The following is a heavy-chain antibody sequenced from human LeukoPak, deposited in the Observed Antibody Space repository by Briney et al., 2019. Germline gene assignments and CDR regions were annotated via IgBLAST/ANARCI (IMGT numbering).Heavy chain of an antibody. CDR2: IRYDGSNK. D-gene: IGHD3-10*01. CDR1: GFTFSSYG. CDR3: AKCYRGRGVIFVHYYYYMDV. V-gene: IGHV3-30*02. Sequence: GGSLRLSCAASGFTFSSYGMHWVRQAPGKGLEWVAFIRYDGSNKYYADSVKGRFTISRDNSKNTLYLQMNSLRAEDTAVYYCAKCYRGRGVIFVHYYYYMDVWGKGTTVTVSS. J-gene: IGHJ6*03.